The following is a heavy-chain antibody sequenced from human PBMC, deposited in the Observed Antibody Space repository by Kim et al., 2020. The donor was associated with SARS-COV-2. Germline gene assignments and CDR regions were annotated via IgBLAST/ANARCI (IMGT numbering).Heavy chain of an antibody. J-gene: IGHJ4*02. V-gene: IGHV3-23*01. Sequence: YADSVGGRFTISRDNSKNTVYLQMNNLRGEDTAVYFCTKRASYGGTYEQDWGQGQQVVVSS. D-gene: IGHD3-16*01. CDR3: TKRASYGGTYEQD.